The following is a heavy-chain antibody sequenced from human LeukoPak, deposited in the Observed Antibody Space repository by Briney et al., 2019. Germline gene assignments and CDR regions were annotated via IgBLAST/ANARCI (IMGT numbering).Heavy chain of an antibody. CDR1: GFTFSSHW. D-gene: IGHD5-18*01. CDR3: AKRIQSAMATGY. V-gene: IGHV3-7*03. CDR2: IKKDGSEK. Sequence: GGSLRLSCAASGFTFSSHWMSWVREAPGKGLEWVANIKKDGSEKYYVDAVKGRFTISRDNAKTSLYLQMNSLRAEDTAVYYCAKRIQSAMATGYWGQGTLVTVSS. J-gene: IGHJ4*02.